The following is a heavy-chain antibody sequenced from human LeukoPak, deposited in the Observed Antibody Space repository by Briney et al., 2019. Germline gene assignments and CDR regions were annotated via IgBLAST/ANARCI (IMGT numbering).Heavy chain of an antibody. Sequence: GESLKISCQGSGYSFTTYWIGWVRQMPGKGLEWMGIIYAGDSDTRYSPSFQGQVTISADKSISTAYLQWSSLKASDTAMYYCAGGRGRYFDWLLYGLDHWGQGTLVTVSS. V-gene: IGHV5-51*01. D-gene: IGHD3-9*01. CDR2: IYAGDSDT. CDR1: GYSFTTYW. J-gene: IGHJ4*02. CDR3: AGGRGRYFDWLLYGLDH.